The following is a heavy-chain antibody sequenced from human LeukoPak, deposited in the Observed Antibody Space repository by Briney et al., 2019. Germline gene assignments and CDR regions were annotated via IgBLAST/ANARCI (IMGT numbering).Heavy chain of an antibody. CDR1: GVSISTYS. D-gene: IGHD2-2*01. J-gene: IGHJ5*02. CDR2: ISYSGST. CDR3: ARRQGLHPGARYCSSTSCPAAFDP. V-gene: IGHV4-59*08. Sequence: SETLSLTCTVSGVSISTYSWSWIRQPPGKGLEWIGYISYSGSTSYNPSLRSRVTISVDTSKNQFSLKLSSVTAADTAVYYCARRQGLHPGARYCSSTSCPAAFDPWGQGTLVTVSS.